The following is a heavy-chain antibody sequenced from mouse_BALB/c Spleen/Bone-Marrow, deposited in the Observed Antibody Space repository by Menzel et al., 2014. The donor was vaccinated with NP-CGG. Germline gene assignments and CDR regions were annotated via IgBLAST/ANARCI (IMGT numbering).Heavy chain of an antibody. CDR3: ARGGDYDWFAY. J-gene: IGHJ3*01. Sequence: VQVVESGPELVKPGASVKISCKASGYAFSSSWMNWVKQRPGQGLEWIGRIYPGDGDTNYNGKFKGKATLTADKSSSTAYMQLSSLTSVDSAVYVCARGGDYDWFAYWGQGTLVTVSA. CDR1: GYAFSSSW. V-gene: IGHV1-82*01. D-gene: IGHD2-4*01. CDR2: IYPGDGDT.